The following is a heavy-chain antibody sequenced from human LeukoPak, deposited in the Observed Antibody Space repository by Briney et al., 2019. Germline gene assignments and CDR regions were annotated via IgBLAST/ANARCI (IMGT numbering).Heavy chain of an antibody. J-gene: IGHJ4*02. D-gene: IGHD3-9*01. CDR2: ISGSGGST. CDR3: AKSTHVTYYDILTGYLGAFDY. Sequence: PGGSLRLSCAASGFTFSSYAMSWVRQAPGKGLEWVSAISGSGGSTYYAGSVKGRFTISRDNSKNTLYLQMNSLRAEDTAVYYCAKSTHVTYYDILTGYLGAFDYWGQGTLVTVSS. V-gene: IGHV3-23*01. CDR1: GFTFSSYA.